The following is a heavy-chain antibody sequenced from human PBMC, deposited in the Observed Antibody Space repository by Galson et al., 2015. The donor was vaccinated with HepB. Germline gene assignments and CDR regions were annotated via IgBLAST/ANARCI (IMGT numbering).Heavy chain of an antibody. CDR2: IRSKAYGGTT. J-gene: IGHJ4*02. CDR3: STGHTSSWYTVY. D-gene: IGHD6-13*01. CDR1: GFTFGDHL. Sequence: SLRLSCAAFGFTFGDHLISWARQAPGKGLEWVGFIRSKAYGGTTEYAASVKGRFTISRDDSKSIAYLQMNSLTSEDTAVYYCSTGHTSSWYTVYWGQGTLVTVSS. V-gene: IGHV3-49*04.